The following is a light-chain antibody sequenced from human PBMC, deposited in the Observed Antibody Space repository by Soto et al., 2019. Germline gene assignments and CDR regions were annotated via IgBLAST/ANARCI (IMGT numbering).Light chain of an antibody. CDR2: GAS. V-gene: IGKV3-20*01. CDR3: HQYGSTPFT. J-gene: IGKJ3*01. Sequence: EIVLTQSPGTLSLSPGDRATLSCRASQSVSTNYLAWYQQKLGQAPRLLIYGASSRATGIPDRFSGNGSGTDFTLNLSRLETEDFAVYYCHQYGSTPFTFGPGTKVDIK. CDR1: QSVSTNY.